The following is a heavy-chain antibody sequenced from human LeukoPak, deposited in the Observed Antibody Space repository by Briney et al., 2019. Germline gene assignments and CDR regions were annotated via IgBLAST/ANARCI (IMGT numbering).Heavy chain of an antibody. CDR1: GGSISSSSYY. V-gene: IGHV4-39*02. CDR3: ARGDFWSAYYSSYYYMDV. D-gene: IGHD3-3*01. Sequence: PSETLSLTCTVSGGSISSSSYYWGWIRQPPGKGLEWIGSIYYSGSTYYNPSLKSRVTISADTSKNHFSLKLSSVTAADTAVYYCARGDFWSAYYSSYYYMDVWGKGSTVTVSS. CDR2: IYYSGST. J-gene: IGHJ6*03.